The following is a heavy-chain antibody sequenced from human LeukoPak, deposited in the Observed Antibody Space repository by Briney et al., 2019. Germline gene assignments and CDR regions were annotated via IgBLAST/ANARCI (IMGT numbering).Heavy chain of an antibody. CDR2: IKQDGSEK. J-gene: IGHJ4*02. Sequence: GGSLRLSCAASGFTFSTYWMSWVRQAPGMGLEWVANIKQDGSEKSYVDSVKGRFTISRDNATNSLYLQMNSLRAEDTAVYYCATYKVGAVFDYWGQGTLVTVSS. D-gene: IGHD1-26*01. CDR3: ATYKVGAVFDY. V-gene: IGHV3-7*01. CDR1: GFTFSTYW.